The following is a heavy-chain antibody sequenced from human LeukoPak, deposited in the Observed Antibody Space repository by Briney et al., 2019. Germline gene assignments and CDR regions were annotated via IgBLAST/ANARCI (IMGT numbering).Heavy chain of an antibody. J-gene: IGHJ4*02. Sequence: GGSLRLSCAASGFTFNSYAMAWVRQAPGKGLQWVSTVSGSGAYTFYTDSLKGRFTISRDNSKNTLYLGINSLRAEDPALYYFGHARDDNYGTSLYLDYWGQGTLVTVSS. D-gene: IGHD3-10*01. CDR1: GFTFNSYA. CDR3: GHARDDNYGTSLYLDY. V-gene: IGHV3-23*01. CDR2: VSGSGAYT.